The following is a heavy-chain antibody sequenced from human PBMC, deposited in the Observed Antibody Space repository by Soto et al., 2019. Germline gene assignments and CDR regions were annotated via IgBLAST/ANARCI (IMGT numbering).Heavy chain of an antibody. Sequence: ASVKVSCKASGYMFTKSAMHWVRQAPGQRLEWMGWISGDSGNTKYSPKLQDRVTITRDTSASTAYMELSSLRSEDTAVYYCARENWKRGVDYWGQGTLVTVSS. CDR1: GYMFTKSA. J-gene: IGHJ4*02. D-gene: IGHD1-1*01. CDR2: ISGDSGNT. V-gene: IGHV1-3*01. CDR3: ARENWKRGVDY.